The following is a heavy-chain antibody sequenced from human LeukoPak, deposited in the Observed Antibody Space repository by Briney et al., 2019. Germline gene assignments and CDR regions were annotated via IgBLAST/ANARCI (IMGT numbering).Heavy chain of an antibody. CDR2: ISSSSSYI. V-gene: IGHV3-21*01. CDR3: ARGCSGGSCSLAFDI. D-gene: IGHD2-15*01. CDR1: GFTFSSYS. Sequence: GGSLRLSCAASGFTFSSYSMDWVRQAPGKGLEWVSSISSSSSYIYYADSVKGRFTISRDNAKNSLYLQMNSLRAEDTAVYYCARGCSGGSCSLAFDIWGQGTMVTVSS. J-gene: IGHJ3*02.